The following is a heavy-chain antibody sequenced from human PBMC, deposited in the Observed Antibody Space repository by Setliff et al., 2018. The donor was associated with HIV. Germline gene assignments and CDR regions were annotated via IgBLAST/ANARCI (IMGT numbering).Heavy chain of an antibody. J-gene: IGHJ4*02. Sequence: PGGSLRLSCTASGFSFSRYWMGWVRQAPGKGPEWVANIKEDGSEIYYVESVKGRFTISRDNAKNSLYLQMDSLRAEDTAVYYCTKNLYSSRWSPLDYWGQGTLVTVSS. D-gene: IGHD6-13*01. CDR3: TKNLYSSRWSPLDY. CDR1: GFSFSRYW. V-gene: IGHV3-7*01. CDR2: IKEDGSEI.